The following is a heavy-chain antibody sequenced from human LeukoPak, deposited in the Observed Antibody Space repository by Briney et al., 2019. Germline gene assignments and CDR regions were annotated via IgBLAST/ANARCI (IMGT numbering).Heavy chain of an antibody. J-gene: IGHJ4*02. CDR1: GGTFSSYA. Sequence: ASVKVSCKASGGTFSSYAISWVRQAPGQGLEWMGRIIPILGIGNYAQTFQGRVTITADKSTSTAYMELSSLRSEDTAVYYCARARLWVSSPPAYYFDYWGQGTLVTVSS. D-gene: IGHD2-21*01. CDR2: IIPILGIG. CDR3: ARARLWVSSPPAYYFDY. V-gene: IGHV1-69*04.